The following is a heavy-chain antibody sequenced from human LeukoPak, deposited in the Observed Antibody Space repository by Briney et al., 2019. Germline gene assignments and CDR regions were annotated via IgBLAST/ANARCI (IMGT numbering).Heavy chain of an antibody. CDR1: GYTFTSYY. CDR3: AIATLSYYYDSSGYLDY. D-gene: IGHD3-22*01. J-gene: IGHJ4*02. CDR2: INPSGGST. V-gene: IGHV1-46*01. Sequence: APVKVSCKASGYTFTSYYMHWVRQAPGQGLEWMGKINPSGGSTSYAQKFQGRVTMTRDTSTSTVYRELSSLRSEDTAGYYCAIATLSYYYDSSGYLDYWGQGTLVTVSS.